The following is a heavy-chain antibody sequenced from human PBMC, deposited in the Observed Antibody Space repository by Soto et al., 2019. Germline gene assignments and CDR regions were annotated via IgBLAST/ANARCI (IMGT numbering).Heavy chain of an antibody. CDR3: ARGRGATVTLVGPFDY. V-gene: IGHV1-69*05. CDR2: IIPIFGTA. J-gene: IGHJ4*02. D-gene: IGHD4-17*01. Sequence: QVQLVQSGAEVKKPGSSVKVSCKASGGTFSSYAISWVRQAPGQGLEWMGGIIPIFGTANYAQKFQGRVTITXXEXTTXAYMELSSLRSEDTAVYYCARGRGATVTLVGPFDYWGQGTLVTVSS. CDR1: GGTFSSYA.